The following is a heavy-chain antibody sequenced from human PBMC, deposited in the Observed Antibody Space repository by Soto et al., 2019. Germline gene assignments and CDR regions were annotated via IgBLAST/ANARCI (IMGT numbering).Heavy chain of an antibody. CDR1: GYSISSGYY. CDR2: IYHGGSP. CDR3: AREARFMVRGVMSYYYGMDV. Sequence: SETLSLTCTVSGYSISSGYYWGWIRQPPGKGLEWIGSIYHGGSPYYNPSLKSRFTISVDTSKNQFSLKLSSVTAADTAVYYCAREARFMVRGVMSYYYGMDVWGQGTTVTVSS. V-gene: IGHV4-38-2*02. J-gene: IGHJ6*02. D-gene: IGHD3-10*01.